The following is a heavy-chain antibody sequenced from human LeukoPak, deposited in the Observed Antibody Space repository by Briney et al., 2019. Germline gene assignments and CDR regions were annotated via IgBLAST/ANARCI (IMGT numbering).Heavy chain of an antibody. CDR2: ISYDGSNR. V-gene: IGHV3-30*18. CDR3: AKDDGSGSYYFFDY. J-gene: IGHJ4*02. CDR1: GFTFSSYG. D-gene: IGHD3-10*01. Sequence: GGSLRLSCAASGFTFSSYGMHWVRQAPGKGLEWVAVISYDGSNRKYADSVKGRFIISRDNSKNTLYLQMNSLRAADTAVYYCAKDDGSGSYYFFDYWGQGIMVTVSS.